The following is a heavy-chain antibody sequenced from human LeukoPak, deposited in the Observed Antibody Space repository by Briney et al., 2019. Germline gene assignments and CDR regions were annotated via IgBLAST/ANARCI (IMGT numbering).Heavy chain of an antibody. CDR3: VRDFYSGSLDPSDAFDI. CDR1: GFTVSNNY. D-gene: IGHD1-26*01. J-gene: IGHJ3*02. Sequence: SGGSLRLSCAASGFTVSNNYMSWVRQAPGKGLEWVSLIYSGGSTNYADSVKGRFTISRDNSKNTLYLQMNSLRAEDTAVYYCVRDFYSGSLDPSDAFDIWGQGTMVTVSS. CDR2: IYSGGST. V-gene: IGHV3-53*01.